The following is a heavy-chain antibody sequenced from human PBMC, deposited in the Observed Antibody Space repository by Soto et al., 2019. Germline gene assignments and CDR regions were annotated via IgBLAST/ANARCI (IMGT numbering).Heavy chain of an antibody. V-gene: IGHV1-3*01. Sequence: QVQLVQSGAEMKKPGASVKVSCKASGYTFGVYAMHWVRQAPGQRLEWMGWINVGNGNTKYSQKLQDRVTITRDTSATTAYMELSRLRSEDTAVYYCASRVTADFDYWGQGTLVTVSS. J-gene: IGHJ4*02. CDR3: ASRVTADFDY. D-gene: IGHD3-10*01. CDR1: GYTFGVYA. CDR2: INVGNGNT.